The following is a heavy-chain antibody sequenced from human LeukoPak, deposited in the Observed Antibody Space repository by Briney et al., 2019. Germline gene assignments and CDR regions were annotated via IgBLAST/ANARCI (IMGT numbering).Heavy chain of an antibody. D-gene: IGHD6-19*01. J-gene: IGHJ4*02. Sequence: SVKVSCKASGGTFSSYAISWVRQAPGQGLEWMGRIIPILGIANYAQKFQGRVTITADKSTSTAYMELSSLRSEDTAVYYCARDQQWLVRYFDYWGQGTLVTVSS. CDR1: GGTFSSYA. CDR2: IIPILGIA. CDR3: ARDQQWLVRYFDY. V-gene: IGHV1-69*04.